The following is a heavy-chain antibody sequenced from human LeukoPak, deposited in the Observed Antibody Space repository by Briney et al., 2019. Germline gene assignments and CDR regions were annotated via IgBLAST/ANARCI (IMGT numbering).Heavy chain of an antibody. CDR1: GLTFTSYW. Sequence: GGSLRLSCAASGLTFTSYWMHWVRQAPGKGLVWVSRVNSDGSSTTYADSVKGRFTISRDNAKNTLYLQMNSLRAEDTAVYYCARGRYYGMDVWGQGTTVTVSS. CDR2: VNSDGSST. J-gene: IGHJ6*02. V-gene: IGHV3-74*01. CDR3: ARGRYYGMDV.